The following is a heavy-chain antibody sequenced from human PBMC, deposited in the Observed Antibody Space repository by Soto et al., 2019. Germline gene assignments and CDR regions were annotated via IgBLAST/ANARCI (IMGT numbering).Heavy chain of an antibody. Sequence: SVKVSCKASGGTFSNSAIIWVRQAPGQGLEWMGGILPIFGTPNYAQKFQGRLTISADEFSSTAYMELNILRSEDTAVYYCARPWRAAAGAVDYWGQGTLVTVSS. J-gene: IGHJ4*02. D-gene: IGHD6-13*01. V-gene: IGHV1-69*13. CDR3: ARPWRAAAGAVDY. CDR2: ILPIFGTP. CDR1: GGTFSNSA.